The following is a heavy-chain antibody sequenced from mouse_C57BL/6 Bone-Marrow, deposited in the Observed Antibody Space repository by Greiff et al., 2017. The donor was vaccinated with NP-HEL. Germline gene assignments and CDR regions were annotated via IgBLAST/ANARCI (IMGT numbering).Heavy chain of an antibody. J-gene: IGHJ2*01. Sequence: QVTLKVCGPGILQPSQTLSLTCSFSGFSLSTFGMGVGWIRQPSGKGLEWLAHIWWDDDKYYNPALKSRLTISKATSKNQVFLKIANVDTAHTATYYFARIVYSNSLYYFDYWRHGTTLPVSP. CDR3: ARIVYSNSLYYFDY. CDR2: IWWDDDK. V-gene: IGHV8-8*01. CDR1: GFSLSTFGMG. D-gene: IGHD2-5*01.